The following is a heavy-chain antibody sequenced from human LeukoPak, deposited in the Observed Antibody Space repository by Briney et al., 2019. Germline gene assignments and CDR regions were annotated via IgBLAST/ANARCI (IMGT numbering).Heavy chain of an antibody. J-gene: IGHJ4*02. D-gene: IGHD1-26*01. CDR2: IYSGGST. CDR3: ARTRRGSYYQYFDH. CDR1: GFTVSSNY. Sequence: GGSLRLSCAASGFTVSSNYMSWVRQAPGKGLEWVSVIYSGGSTYYADSVKGRFTISRDNSKNTLYLQMNSLRAEDTAVYYCARTRRGSYYQYFDHWGQGTLVTVSS. V-gene: IGHV3-53*01.